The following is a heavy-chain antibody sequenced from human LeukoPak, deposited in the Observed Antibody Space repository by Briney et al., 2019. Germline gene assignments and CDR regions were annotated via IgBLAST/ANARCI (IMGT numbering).Heavy chain of an antibody. V-gene: IGHV1-24*01. CDR1: GYTFTGYY. Sequence: ASVKVSCEASGYTFTGYYMHWVRQAPGKGLEWMGGFDPEDGETIYAQKFQGRVTMTEDTSTDTAYMELSSLRSEDTAVYYCATLPYYDILTGGPNDYWGQGTLVTVSS. D-gene: IGHD3-9*01. CDR2: FDPEDGET. CDR3: ATLPYYDILTGGPNDY. J-gene: IGHJ4*02.